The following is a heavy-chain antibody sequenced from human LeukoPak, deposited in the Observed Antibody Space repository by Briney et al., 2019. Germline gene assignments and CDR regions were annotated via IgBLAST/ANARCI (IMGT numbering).Heavy chain of an antibody. J-gene: IGHJ4*02. V-gene: IGHV5-51*01. CDR2: IYPGDSDT. D-gene: IGHD3-10*01. Sequence: GESLKISCKGSGYSFTSYWIGWVRQMPGKGLEWMGIIYPGDSDTRYSPSFQGQVTISADKSISTAYLQWSSLKASDTAMYYCAGRGYGSGSYPEFDYWGQGTLVTVSS. CDR1: GYSFTSYW. CDR3: AGRGYGSGSYPEFDY.